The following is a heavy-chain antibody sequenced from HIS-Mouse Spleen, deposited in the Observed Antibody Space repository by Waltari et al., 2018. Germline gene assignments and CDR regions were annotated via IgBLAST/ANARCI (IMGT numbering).Heavy chain of an antibody. CDR2: IKQDGSEK. CDR1: GFTFSSYW. V-gene: IGHV3-7*01. CDR3: ARGNYYDSSGYYRDWYFDL. D-gene: IGHD3-22*01. J-gene: IGHJ2*01. Sequence: EVQLVESGGGVVQPGGSLRLSCAASGFTFSSYWMFWVRQAAGKGLEWVANIKQDGSEKYYVDSVKGRFTISRDNAKNSLYLQMNSLRAEDTAVYYCARGNYYDSSGYYRDWYFDLWGRGTLVTVSS.